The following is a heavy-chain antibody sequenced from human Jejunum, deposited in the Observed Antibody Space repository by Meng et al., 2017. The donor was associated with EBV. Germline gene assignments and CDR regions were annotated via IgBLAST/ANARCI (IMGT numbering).Heavy chain of an antibody. CDR1: GFTFSDYW. CDR2: INNDGTTK. V-gene: IGHV3-74*01. CDR3: ARGYRDY. Sequence: EVQLVESGGGLVQPGGSRRLSCAASGFTFSDYWMHWVRQAPGKGLVWVSGINNDGTTKHYADSVKGRFTISRDNAKNTLYVQMSSLRAEDTAVYYCARGYRDYWGQGTLVTVAS. J-gene: IGHJ4*02. D-gene: IGHD5-18*01.